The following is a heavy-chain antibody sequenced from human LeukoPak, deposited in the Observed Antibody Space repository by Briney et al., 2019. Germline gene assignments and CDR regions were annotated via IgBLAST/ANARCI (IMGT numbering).Heavy chain of an antibody. Sequence: TSETLSLTCAVYGGSFSGYYCSWIRQPPGKGLEWIGEINHSGSTNYNPSLKSRVTISVDTSKNQFSLKLSSVTAADTAVYYCARGGRRVAYCGGDCFFDYWGQGTLVTVSS. CDR2: INHSGST. CDR3: ARGGRRVAYCGGDCFFDY. J-gene: IGHJ4*02. D-gene: IGHD2-21*02. CDR1: GGSFSGYY. V-gene: IGHV4-34*01.